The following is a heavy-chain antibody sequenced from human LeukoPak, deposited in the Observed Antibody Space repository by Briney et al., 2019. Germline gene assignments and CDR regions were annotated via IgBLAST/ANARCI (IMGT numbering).Heavy chain of an antibody. Sequence: SETLSLTCTVSGGSISSHYWSWIRQPPGKGLEWIGYIYYSGSTNYNPSLKSRVTISVDTSKNQFSLKLSSVTAADTAVYYCASSSSGSGSSYWGQGTLVTVSS. CDR2: IYYSGST. J-gene: IGHJ4*02. D-gene: IGHD3-10*01. CDR1: GGSISSHY. V-gene: IGHV4-59*11. CDR3: ASSSSGSGSSY.